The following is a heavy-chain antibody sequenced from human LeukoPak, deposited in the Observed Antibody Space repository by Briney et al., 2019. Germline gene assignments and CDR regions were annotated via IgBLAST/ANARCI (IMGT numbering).Heavy chain of an antibody. CDR3: ARSPIVVAPAAMHAFDI. Sequence: SETLSLTCTVSGGSISSYYWSWIRQPPGKGLEWIGYIYYSGSTNYNPSLKSRVTISVDTSKNQFSLKLSSVTAADTAVYYCARSPIVVAPAAMHAFDIWGQGTMVTVSS. D-gene: IGHD2-2*01. V-gene: IGHV4-59*08. CDR1: GGSISSYY. J-gene: IGHJ3*02. CDR2: IYYSGST.